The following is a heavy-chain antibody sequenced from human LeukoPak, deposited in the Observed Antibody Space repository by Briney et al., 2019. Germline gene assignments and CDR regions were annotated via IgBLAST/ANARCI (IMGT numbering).Heavy chain of an antibody. CDR2: ISSSGSTI. CDR1: GFTFSSYE. V-gene: IGHV3-48*03. J-gene: IGHJ4*02. Sequence: GGSLRLSCAASGFTFSSYEMNWVRQAPGKGLEWVSYISSSGSTIYYADSVKGRFTISRDNAKNSLYLQMNSLRAEDTAVYYCARRYSGIKTLDYWGQGTLVTVSS. D-gene: IGHD5-12*01. CDR3: ARRYSGIKTLDY.